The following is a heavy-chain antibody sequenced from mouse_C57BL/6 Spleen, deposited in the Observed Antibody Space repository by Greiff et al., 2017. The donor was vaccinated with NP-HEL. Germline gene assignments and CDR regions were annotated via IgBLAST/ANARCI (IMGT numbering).Heavy chain of an antibody. J-gene: IGHJ4*01. V-gene: IGHV7-3*01. D-gene: IGHD1-1*01. CDR2: IRNKDNGYTT. CDR3: ARYRNYGDAMDY. CDR1: GFTFTDYY. Sequence: EVHLVESGGGLVQPGGSLSLSCAASGFTFTDYYMSWVRQPPGKALEWLGFIRNKDNGYTTKYSASVKGRFTISRDNSQSILYLQMKALSADDSATYYCARYRNYGDAMDYWGQGTSVTVSS.